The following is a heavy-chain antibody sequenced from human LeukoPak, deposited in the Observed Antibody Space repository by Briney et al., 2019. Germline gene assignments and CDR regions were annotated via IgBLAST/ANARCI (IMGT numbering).Heavy chain of an antibody. V-gene: IGHV3-30*18. CDR3: AKVKSAEKSWNDAPAT. CDR1: GFTFSSYG. D-gene: IGHD1-1*01. CDR2: ISYDGSKK. Sequence: GRSLRLSCAASGFTFSSYGMHWVRQAPGKGLEWVAVISYDGSKKYYADSVKGRFTISRDNSKNTLYLQMNSLRAEDTAVYYCAKVKSAEKSWNDAPATWGQGTLVTVSS. J-gene: IGHJ5*02.